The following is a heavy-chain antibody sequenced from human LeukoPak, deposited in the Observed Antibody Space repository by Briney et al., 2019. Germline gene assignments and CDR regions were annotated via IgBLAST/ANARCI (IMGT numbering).Heavy chain of an antibody. J-gene: IGHJ6*03. CDR1: GGSFSGYY. CDR3: ARVLVLTDYYYYYYMDV. D-gene: IGHD4/OR15-4a*01. Sequence: SSETLSLTCAVYGGSFSGYYWSWIRQPPGKGLEWIGEINHSGSTNYNPSLKSRVTISVDTSKNQFSLKLSSVTAADTAVYYCARVLVLTDYYYYYYMDVWGKGTTVTVSS. V-gene: IGHV4-34*01. CDR2: INHSGST.